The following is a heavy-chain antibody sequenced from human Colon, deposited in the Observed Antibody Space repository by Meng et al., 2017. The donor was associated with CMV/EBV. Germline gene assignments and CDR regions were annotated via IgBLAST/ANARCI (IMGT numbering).Heavy chain of an antibody. CDR2: INPNSGGT. CDR1: GYTFTGYY. V-gene: IGHV1-2*02. J-gene: IGHJ4*02. D-gene: IGHD4-11*01. Sequence: ASVKVSCKASGYTFTGYYMHWVRQAPGQGLEWMGWINPNSGGTNYAQKFQGRVTLTTDTSANTGYMELRGLTSDDTAVYYCARGSDYSNYVPIDSWGQGTLVTVSS. CDR3: ARGSDYSNYVPIDS.